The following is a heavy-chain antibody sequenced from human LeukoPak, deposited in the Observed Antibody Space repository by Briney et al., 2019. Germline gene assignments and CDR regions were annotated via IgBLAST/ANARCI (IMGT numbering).Heavy chain of an antibody. Sequence: QPGGSLRLSCAASGFTFSGYSMSWVRQTPGKGLEWLCGLGRTGDKKYYADSVEGRFTISRDNSKGTMYLRMNSLRAEDTAIYHCVKDRPCDTCMPMDAWGQGTTVTVSS. D-gene: IGHD2-2*01. V-gene: IGHV3-23*01. CDR2: LGRTGDKK. J-gene: IGHJ6*02. CDR1: GFTFSGYS. CDR3: VKDRPCDTCMPMDA.